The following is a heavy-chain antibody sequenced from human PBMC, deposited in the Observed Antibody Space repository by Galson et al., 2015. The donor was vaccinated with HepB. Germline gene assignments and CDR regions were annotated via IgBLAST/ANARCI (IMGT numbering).Heavy chain of an antibody. V-gene: IGHV3-30-3*01. Sequence: SLRLSCAASGFTFSSYAMHWVRQAPGKGLEWVAVISYDGSNKYYADSVKGRFTISRDNSKNTLYLQMNSLRAEDTAVYYCARDGDFPFLADYYYYMDVWGKGTTVTVSS. CDR2: ISYDGSNK. D-gene: IGHD3-3*01. CDR3: ARDGDFPFLADYYYYMDV. CDR1: GFTFSSYA. J-gene: IGHJ6*03.